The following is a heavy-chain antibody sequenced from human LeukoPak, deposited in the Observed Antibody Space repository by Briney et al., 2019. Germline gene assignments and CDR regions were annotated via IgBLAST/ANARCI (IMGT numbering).Heavy chain of an antibody. V-gene: IGHV1-2*02. CDR2: INPNSGGT. Sequence: ASVKVSCKASGSSFTDYYMHWVRQAPGQGLEWMGWINPNSGGTKYAQMFQGRVTMARDTSISTAYMELSSLRSDDTAVYYCARDSSGGPWYYFDYWGQGTLVTVSS. CDR3: ARDSSGGPWYYFDY. CDR1: GSSFTDYY. J-gene: IGHJ4*02. D-gene: IGHD3-22*01.